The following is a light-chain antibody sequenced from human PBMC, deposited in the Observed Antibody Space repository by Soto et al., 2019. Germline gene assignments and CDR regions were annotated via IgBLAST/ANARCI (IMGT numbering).Light chain of an antibody. CDR3: SSYAGSNNLV. V-gene: IGLV2-8*01. J-gene: IGLJ3*02. CDR1: SSDIGGYDY. Sequence: QSVLTQPPSASGSPGLSVTISCTGTSSDIGGYDYVSWYQQHPGKAPKLIIYEVSKRPSGVPDRFSGSKSGNTASLTVSGLQAEDEADYYCSSYAGSNNLVFAGGTKLTVL. CDR2: EVS.